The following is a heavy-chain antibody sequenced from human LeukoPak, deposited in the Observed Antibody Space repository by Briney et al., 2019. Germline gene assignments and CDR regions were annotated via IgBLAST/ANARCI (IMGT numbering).Heavy chain of an antibody. CDR1: GFTVSSNY. V-gene: IGHV3-53*01. CDR3: AREGFGYGSGSYYKSFDY. Sequence: GGSLRLSCAASGFTVSSNYMSWVRQAPGKGLEWVSVIYSGGSTYCADSVKGRFTISRDNSKNTLYLQMNSLRAEDTAVYYCAREGFGYGSGSYYKSFDYWGQGTLVTVSS. D-gene: IGHD3-10*01. CDR2: IYSGGST. J-gene: IGHJ4*02.